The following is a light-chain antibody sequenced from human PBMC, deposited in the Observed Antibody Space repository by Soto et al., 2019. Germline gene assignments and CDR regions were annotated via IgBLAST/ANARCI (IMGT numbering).Light chain of an antibody. CDR2: AAS. J-gene: IGKJ1*01. CDR1: QGISSY. V-gene: IGKV1-8*01. Sequence: AIRMTQSPSSLSASTGDRVTITCRASQGISSYLAWYQQKPGKAPKLLIYAASTLQSGVPSRFSGSGSGTDFTLTISCLQSGDFATYYCQQYYSYARTFGQGTKVDIK. CDR3: QQYYSYART.